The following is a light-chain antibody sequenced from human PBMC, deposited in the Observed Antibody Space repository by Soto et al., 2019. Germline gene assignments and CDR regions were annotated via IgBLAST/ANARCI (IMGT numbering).Light chain of an antibody. J-gene: IGLJ1*01. CDR2: EGI. V-gene: IGLV2-23*01. Sequence: SALGQPASVCGSPGQSITISCSGTISNIGGYNVVSWYQQHPGKAPKVIVYEGIKRPSGVSDRFSGYTSGSTASLTISGLQAEDEAEYYCCSYVGATTYVFGRGTKVTV. CDR3: CSYVGATTYV. CDR1: ISNIGGYNV.